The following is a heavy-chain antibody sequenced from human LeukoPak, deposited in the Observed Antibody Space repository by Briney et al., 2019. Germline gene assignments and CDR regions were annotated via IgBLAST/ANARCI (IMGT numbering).Heavy chain of an antibody. D-gene: IGHD5-12*01. V-gene: IGHV5-51*01. CDR1: GYSFTSYW. Sequence: KHGESLKISCKGSGYSFTSYWIGWVRQMPGKGLEWMGIIYPGDSDTRYSPSFQGQVTISADKSISTAYLQWSSLKASDTAMYYCARQPTIPLRDWYYMDVWGKGTTVTVSS. J-gene: IGHJ6*03. CDR2: IYPGDSDT. CDR3: ARQPTIPLRDWYYMDV.